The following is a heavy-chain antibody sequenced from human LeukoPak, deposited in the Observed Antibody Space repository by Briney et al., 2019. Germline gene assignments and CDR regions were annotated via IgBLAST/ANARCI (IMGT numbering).Heavy chain of an antibody. J-gene: IGHJ4*02. CDR3: AKDPFDLGYYDSSGYYS. CDR1: GFTFSSYW. V-gene: IGHV3-7*03. CDR2: IKQDGSEK. Sequence: GGSLRLPCAASGFTFSSYWMTWVRQAPGMRLEWMANIKQDGSEKYYVDSVKGRFTLSRDIAKNSLYLQMNSLRAEDTAVYYCAKDPFDLGYYDSSGYYSWGQGTLVTVSS. D-gene: IGHD3-22*01.